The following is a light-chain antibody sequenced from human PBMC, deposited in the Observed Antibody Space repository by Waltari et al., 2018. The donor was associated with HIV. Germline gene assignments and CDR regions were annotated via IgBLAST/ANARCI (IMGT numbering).Light chain of an antibody. CDR3: AAWDDSLNGLV. CDR1: SSNIGSHS. V-gene: IGLV1-44*01. J-gene: IGLJ2*01. CDR2: NIN. Sequence: QSVLTQPPSASGTPGQRVTISCSGASSNIGSHSVTWYQRLPGTAPKLLIYNINQRPSGVPDRFSGSKSGTSASLAISGLQSEDEADYYCAAWDDSLNGLVFGGGTKLTVL.